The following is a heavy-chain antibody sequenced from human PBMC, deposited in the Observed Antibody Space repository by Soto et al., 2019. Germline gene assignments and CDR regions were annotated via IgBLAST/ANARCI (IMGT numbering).Heavy chain of an antibody. CDR3: AKGTGFCINSSCFRHYYGMDV. V-gene: IGHV3-30*18. CDR2: ISYDGSNK. CDR1: GVSIRSYG. D-gene: IGHD2-2*01. J-gene: IGHJ6*02. Sequence: GGSLRLSCVVSGVSIRSYGMHWVRQAPGKGLEWVAVISYDGSNKYSADSVEGRFTISRDNSKNTLYLQMNSLRADDTAVYYCAKGTGFCINSSCFRHYYGMDVWGQGTTVTVSS.